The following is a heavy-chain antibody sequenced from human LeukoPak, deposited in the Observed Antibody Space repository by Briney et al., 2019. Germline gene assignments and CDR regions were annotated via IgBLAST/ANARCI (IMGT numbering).Heavy chain of an antibody. CDR1: GFTFSRHP. CDR2: ILYDGSEK. D-gene: IGHD5-18*01. J-gene: IGHJ3*02. Sequence: PGGSLRLSCAASGFTFSRHPMHWVRQAPGKGLEWVAVILYDGSEKYYTESVKGRFTISRDNAKNSLYLQMNSLRAEDTAVYYCARGDTAMADDAFDIWGQGTMVTVSS. CDR3: ARGDTAMADDAFDI. V-gene: IGHV3-30*04.